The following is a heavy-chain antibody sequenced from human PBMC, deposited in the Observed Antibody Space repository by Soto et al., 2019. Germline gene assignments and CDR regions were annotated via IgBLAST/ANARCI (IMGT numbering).Heavy chain of an antibody. D-gene: IGHD5-18*01. CDR2: INSDGST. Sequence: EVQLVESGGGLIPPGGSLRLSCAASGFLVNSAYMTWVRQAPGKGLEWLSMINSDGSTLYAESVKGRFTISRDNSKNRXXXXXXXXXXXXTAMXXXXXXXYSFAWGYWGQGTLVIVTS. CDR1: GFLVNSAY. J-gene: IGHJ4*02. CDR3: XXXXYSFAWGY. V-gene: IGHV3-53*01.